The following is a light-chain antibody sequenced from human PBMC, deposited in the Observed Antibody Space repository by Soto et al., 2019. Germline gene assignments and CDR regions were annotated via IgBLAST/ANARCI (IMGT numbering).Light chain of an antibody. CDR2: DNN. Sequence: QSVLTQPPSVSAAPGQKVTISCSGSSSNIGNNYVSWYQQLPGTAPKLLIYDNNRRPSGIPDRFSDSKSVTSATLGITGLQTGDEADYFCATWDDSLSAVLFGGGTKLTVL. CDR3: ATWDDSLSAVL. J-gene: IGLJ2*01. V-gene: IGLV1-51*01. CDR1: SSNIGNNY.